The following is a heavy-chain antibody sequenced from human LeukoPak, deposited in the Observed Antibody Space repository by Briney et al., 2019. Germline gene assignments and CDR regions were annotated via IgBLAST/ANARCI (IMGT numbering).Heavy chain of an antibody. CDR3: ARDAVYYGMDV. Sequence: SQTLSLTCTVSGGSISSGDYYWSWIRQPPGKGLEWIGYIYHSGSTYYNPSLKGRVTISVDRSKNQFSLKLSSVTAADTAVYYCARDAVYYGMDVWGNGTTVTVSS. J-gene: IGHJ6*04. V-gene: IGHV4-30-2*01. CDR2: IYHSGST. CDR1: GGSISSGDYY.